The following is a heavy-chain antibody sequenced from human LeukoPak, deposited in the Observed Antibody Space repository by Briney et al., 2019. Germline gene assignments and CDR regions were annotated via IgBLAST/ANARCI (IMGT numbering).Heavy chain of an antibody. CDR2: IVVGSGNT. Sequence: SVKVSCKASGFTFTSSAMQWVRQARGQRLEWIGWIVVGSGNTNYAQKFQERVTITRDMSTSTAYMELSSLRSEDTAVYYCAADRRIAAAASYWYFDLWGRGTLVTVSS. J-gene: IGHJ2*01. D-gene: IGHD6-13*01. V-gene: IGHV1-58*02. CDR3: AADRRIAAAASYWYFDL. CDR1: GFTFTSSA.